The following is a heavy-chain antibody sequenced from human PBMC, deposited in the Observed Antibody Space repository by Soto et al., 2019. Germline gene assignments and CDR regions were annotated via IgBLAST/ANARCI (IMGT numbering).Heavy chain of an antibody. V-gene: IGHV4-31*03. CDR3: ARAGDFWSGYDY. Sequence: QVQLQESGPGLVKPSQTLSLTCTVSGGSISSGGYYWSWIRQHPGKGLEWIGYIYYSGSTYYNPSLKRRVTLSVDPSKNQFSLKLSSVTAADTAVYYCARAGDFWSGYDYWGQGTLVTVSS. CDR2: IYYSGST. D-gene: IGHD3-3*01. J-gene: IGHJ4*02. CDR1: GGSISSGGYY.